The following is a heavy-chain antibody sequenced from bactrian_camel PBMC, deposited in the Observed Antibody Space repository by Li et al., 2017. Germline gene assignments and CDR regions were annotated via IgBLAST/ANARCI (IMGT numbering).Heavy chain of an antibody. J-gene: IGHJ4*01. V-gene: IGHV3S40*01. CDR2: INIDGGT. CDR1: GFTFRTYD. Sequence: DVQLVESGGGLVLPRGSLRLSCGASGFTFRTYDMTWVRQAPGKGLEWVSTINIDGGTYYAESVKGRFTISKDNINNTLYLQMNSLKPEDTAMYFCAADPTWGGMGCLARSYNKWGQGTQVTVS. CDR3: AADPTWGGMGCLARSYNK. D-gene: IGHD3*01.